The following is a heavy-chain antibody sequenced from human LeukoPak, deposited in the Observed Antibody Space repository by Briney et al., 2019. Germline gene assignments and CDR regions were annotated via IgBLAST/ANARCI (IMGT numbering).Heavy chain of an antibody. D-gene: IGHD2-2*01. CDR1: GYSISSGYY. CDR2: IYHSGST. J-gene: IGHJ5*02. CDR3: ARAANGYIVVVPAARSWFDP. Sequence: PSETLSLTCTVSGYSISSGYYWGWIRQPPGKGLEWIGSIYHSGSTYYNPSLKSRVTISVDTSKNQFSLKLSSVTAADTAVYYCARAANGYIVVVPAARSWFDPWGQGTLVTVSS. V-gene: IGHV4-38-2*02.